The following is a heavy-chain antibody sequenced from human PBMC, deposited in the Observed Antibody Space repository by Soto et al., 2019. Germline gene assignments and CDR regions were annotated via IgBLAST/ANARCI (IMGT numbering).Heavy chain of an antibody. J-gene: IGHJ4*02. CDR3: AISIAVAPAGDYFDY. CDR2: IYPGDSDT. Sequence: GESLKISCKGSGYSFTSYWIGWVRQMPGKGLEWMGIIYPGDSDTRYSPSFQGQVTISADKSISTAYLQWSSLKASDTAMYYCAISIAVAPAGDYFDYWGQGSLVTVSS. D-gene: IGHD6-19*01. V-gene: IGHV5-51*01. CDR1: GYSFTSYW.